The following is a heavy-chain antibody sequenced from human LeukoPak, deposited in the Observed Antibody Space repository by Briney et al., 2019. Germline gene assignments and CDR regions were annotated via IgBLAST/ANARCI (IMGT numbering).Heavy chain of an antibody. V-gene: IGHV3-30*02. J-gene: IGHJ4*02. CDR2: IRYDGSNQ. Sequence: PGGSLRLSCAASGFTFSSFAMHWVRQAPGKGLEWAAFIRYDGSNQYYADSVKGRFTISRDNSKNTLYLQMNSLRAEDTAVYYCAREKADYVWGSYYFDYWGQGTLVTVSS. D-gene: IGHD3-16*01. CDR3: AREKADYVWGSYYFDY. CDR1: GFTFSSFA.